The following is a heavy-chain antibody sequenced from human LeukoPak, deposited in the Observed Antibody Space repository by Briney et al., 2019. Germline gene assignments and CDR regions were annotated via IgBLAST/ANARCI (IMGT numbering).Heavy chain of an antibody. Sequence: GGSLRLSCAASGFTFSSYAMSWVRQAPGKGLEWVSAISGSGGSTYYADFVKGRFTISRDNSKNTLYLQMNSLRAEDTAVYYCAKDLGIVVVPAGIKGAFDYWGQGTLVTVSS. CDR1: GFTFSSYA. CDR3: AKDLGIVVVPAGIKGAFDY. J-gene: IGHJ4*02. D-gene: IGHD2-2*03. CDR2: ISGSGGST. V-gene: IGHV3-23*01.